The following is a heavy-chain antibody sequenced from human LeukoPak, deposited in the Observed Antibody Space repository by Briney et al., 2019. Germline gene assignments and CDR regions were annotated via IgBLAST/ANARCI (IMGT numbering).Heavy chain of an antibody. J-gene: IGHJ3*02. CDR3: VGVRDALDI. CDR1: GYTFTSYD. V-gene: IGHV1-8*01. D-gene: IGHD3-10*01. Sequence: ASVKVSCKSSGYTFTSYDIAWVRQATGQGLEWKGWMNPNSGNTGYAQKFQGRVTMTRNTSISNAYMELSSLRSEDTAVYYSVGVRDALDIWGQGTMVTVSS. CDR2: MNPNSGNT.